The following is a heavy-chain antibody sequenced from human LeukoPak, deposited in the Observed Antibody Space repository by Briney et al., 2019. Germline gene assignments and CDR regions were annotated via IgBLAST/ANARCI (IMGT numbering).Heavy chain of an antibody. D-gene: IGHD6-19*01. Sequence: GGSLRLSCAASGFTFNTYKMNWVRQAPGKGLEWISHISAASDIIHYADSVKGRFTISRDNIKNSLYLQMDSLRADDTAIYYCARIPFQWLEKVYHFDHWGRGTLVAVSS. CDR2: ISAASDII. CDR1: GFTFNTYK. V-gene: IGHV3-48*03. J-gene: IGHJ4*02. CDR3: ARIPFQWLEKVYHFDH.